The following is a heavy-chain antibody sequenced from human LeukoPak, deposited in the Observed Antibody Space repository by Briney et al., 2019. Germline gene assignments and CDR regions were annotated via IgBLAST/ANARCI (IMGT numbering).Heavy chain of an antibody. V-gene: IGHV1-8*01. CDR2: TNPNSGNT. Sequence: GASVKVSCKASGYTFTSYDINWVRQATGQGLEWMGWTNPNSGNTGYAQKFQGRVTMTRNTSISTAYMELSSLRSEDTAVYYCASWDFWSGYYLVWGQGTLVTVSS. CDR1: GYTFTSYD. D-gene: IGHD3-3*01. J-gene: IGHJ4*02. CDR3: ASWDFWSGYYLV.